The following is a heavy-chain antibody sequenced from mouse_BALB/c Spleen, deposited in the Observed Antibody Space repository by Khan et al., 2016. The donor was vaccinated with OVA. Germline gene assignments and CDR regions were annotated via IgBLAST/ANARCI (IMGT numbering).Heavy chain of an antibody. Sequence: QVQLKESGPGLVAPSQSLSITCTISGFSLTNYGVHWVRHPPGKGLEWLLVIWSDGSTTYNSALKSRLTIHKDNSKSQVFLKMNSLQTDDTAMYFCARQPYYHYNVMDYWGQGSSVTVS. CDR3: ARQPYYHYNVMDY. D-gene: IGHD2-10*01. CDR2: IWSDGST. CDR1: GFSLTNYG. J-gene: IGHJ4*01. V-gene: IGHV2-6-1*01.